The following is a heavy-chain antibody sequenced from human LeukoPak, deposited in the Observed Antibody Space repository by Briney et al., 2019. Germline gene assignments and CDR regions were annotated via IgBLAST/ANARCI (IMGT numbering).Heavy chain of an antibody. D-gene: IGHD1-26*01. CDR2: KFGNSGTT. Sequence: PGGSLRLSCAASGFTLSTYVMSWVPDAPGEGGECVSVKFGNSGTTYYADSVKGRFTISRDNSKNTLYPQMNSLRAEDTAVYYCADYGSYYRYWGQGTLVTVSS. CDR1: GFTLSTYV. J-gene: IGHJ4*02. CDR3: ADYGSYYRY. V-gene: IGHV3-23*01.